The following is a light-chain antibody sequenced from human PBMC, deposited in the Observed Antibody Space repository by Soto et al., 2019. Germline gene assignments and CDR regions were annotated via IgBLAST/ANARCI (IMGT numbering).Light chain of an antibody. Sequence: DIQMTQSPSSLSASVGDRVTITCRASQSISSYLNCYQQKPGKAPKLLIYAASSLQRGVTSRFSASRSGTDFPRTIISLQPEDFATDDCPQSYSTPRTFGPRTKVESK. CDR1: QSISSY. CDR2: AAS. CDR3: PQSYSTPRT. J-gene: IGKJ1*01. V-gene: IGKV1-39*01.